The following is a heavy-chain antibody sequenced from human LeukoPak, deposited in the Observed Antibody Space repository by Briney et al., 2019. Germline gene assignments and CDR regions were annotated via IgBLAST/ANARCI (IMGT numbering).Heavy chain of an antibody. CDR2: ISSSSSYI. V-gene: IGHV3-21*01. D-gene: IGHD6-6*01. CDR1: GFTFSSYS. J-gene: IGHJ6*03. CDR3: ARDSSSPYYYYYYMDV. Sequence: GGSLRLSCAASGFTFSSYSMNWVRRAPGKGLEWVSSISSSSSYIYYADSVKGRFTISRDNAKNSLYLQMNSLRAEDTAVYYCARDSSSPYYYYYYMDVWGKGTTVTVSS.